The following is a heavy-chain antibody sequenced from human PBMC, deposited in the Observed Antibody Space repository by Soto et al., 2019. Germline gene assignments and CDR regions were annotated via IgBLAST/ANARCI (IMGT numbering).Heavy chain of an antibody. D-gene: IGHD3-9*01. CDR2: IHYSGST. V-gene: IGHV4-39*01. J-gene: IGHJ5*02. Sequence: QLQLQESGPGLVKPSETLSLTCTVSGGSISSSSYYWGWIRQPPGKGLEWIGSIHYSGSTYYNPSLKSRVTISVDTSKNQFSLKLSSVTAADTAVYYCARTYYDILTGFNWFDPWGQGTLVTVSS. CDR3: ARTYYDILTGFNWFDP. CDR1: GGSISSSSYY.